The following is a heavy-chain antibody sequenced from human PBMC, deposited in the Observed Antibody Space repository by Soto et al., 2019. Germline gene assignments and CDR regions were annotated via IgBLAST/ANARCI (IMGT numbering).Heavy chain of an antibody. CDR2: IKQDGSER. CDR3: ARGIVPDY. D-gene: IGHD2-2*01. J-gene: IGHJ4*02. V-gene: IGHV3-7*03. Sequence: GGSLRLSCAASGFTFSSYWMTWVRQSPGKGLEWVANIKQDGSERSYVDSLKGRFTISRDNAKNSLYLQMNSLRAEDTAVYYCARGIVPDYWGQGTLVTVSS. CDR1: GFTFSSYW.